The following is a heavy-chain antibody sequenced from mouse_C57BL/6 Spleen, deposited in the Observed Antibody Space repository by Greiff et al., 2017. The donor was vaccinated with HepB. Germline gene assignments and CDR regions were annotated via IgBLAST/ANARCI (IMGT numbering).Heavy chain of an antibody. Sequence: EVKLMESEGGLVQPGSSMKLSCTASGFTFSDYYMAWVRQVPEKGLEWVANINHDGSSTYYLDSLKSRFIISRDNAKNILYLQMSSLKSEDTATYYCARVHSNYGDYAMDYWGQGTSVTVSS. CDR2: INHDGSST. CDR3: ARVHSNYGDYAMDY. D-gene: IGHD2-5*01. J-gene: IGHJ4*01. CDR1: GFTFSDYY. V-gene: IGHV5-16*01.